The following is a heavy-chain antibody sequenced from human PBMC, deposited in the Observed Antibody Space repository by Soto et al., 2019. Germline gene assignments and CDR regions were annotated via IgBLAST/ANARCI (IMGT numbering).Heavy chain of an antibody. CDR2: INPNSGGT. CDR3: ARARSPYELTNYDLWSGLKVYGMDV. Sequence: ASVKVSCKASGYTFTGYYMHWVRQAPGQGLEWMGWINPNSGGTNYAQKFQGWVTMTRDTSISTAYMELSRLRSDDTAVYYCARARSPYELTNYDLWSGLKVYGMDVWGQGTTVTVSS. V-gene: IGHV1-2*04. J-gene: IGHJ6*02. CDR1: GYTFTGYY. D-gene: IGHD3-3*01.